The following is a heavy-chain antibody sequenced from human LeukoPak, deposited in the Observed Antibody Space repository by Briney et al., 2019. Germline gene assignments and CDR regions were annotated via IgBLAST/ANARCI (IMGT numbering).Heavy chain of an antibody. CDR2: ITNTGATT. CDR3: AKDRAGYSYGTFEA. J-gene: IGHJ4*02. CDR1: GFTFSSYA. V-gene: IGHV3-23*01. D-gene: IGHD5-18*01. Sequence: PGGSLRLSCAASGFTFSSYAMSWVRQAPGKRLEWVSSITNTGATTYYADSVKGRFTISRDNSKTTLYFQMNSLGVEDTAIYYCAKDRAGYSYGTFEAWGQGALVTVSS.